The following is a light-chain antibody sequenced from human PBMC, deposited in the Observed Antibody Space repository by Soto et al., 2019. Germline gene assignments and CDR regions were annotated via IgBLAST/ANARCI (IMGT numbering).Light chain of an antibody. CDR3: QQYYSFPYT. V-gene: IGKV1-8*01. Sequence: AVRMTQSPSSFSASTGDRVTISCRASQEISTYLAWYQQKPGKAPKLLIYGASTLHNEVPSRFSGSGSGTDFTLTITGLHSDDFANYFCQQYYSFPYTFGQGT. CDR1: QEISTY. CDR2: GAS. J-gene: IGKJ2*01.